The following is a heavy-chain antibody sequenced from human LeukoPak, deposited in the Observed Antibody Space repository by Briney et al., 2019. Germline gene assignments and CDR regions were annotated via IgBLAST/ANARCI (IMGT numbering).Heavy chain of an antibody. V-gene: IGHV1-24*01. J-gene: IGHJ4*02. CDR2: FDPEDGET. D-gene: IGHD3-10*01. CDR3: ATDFPPEVRGVTNFDY. CDR1: GYTLTELS. Sequence: ASVKVSCKVSGYTLTELSMHWVRQAPGKGLEWMGGFDPEDGETIYAQKFQGRVTMTEDTSTDTAYMELSSLRSEDTAVYYCATDFPPEVRGVTNFDYWGQGTPVTVSS.